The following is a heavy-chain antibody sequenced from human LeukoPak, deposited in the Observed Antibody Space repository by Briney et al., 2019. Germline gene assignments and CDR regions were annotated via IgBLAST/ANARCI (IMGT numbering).Heavy chain of an antibody. D-gene: IGHD2-15*01. CDR2: ISGGGRTT. J-gene: IGHJ4*02. Sequence: PGGSLRLSCAASGFTFSNHAMSWVRQAPGKGLQWVAVISGGGRTTEHGDFVKGRFTISRDNSKNTLSLQMNSLTVEDTAIYFCAKNVVVKRYIDFWGQGTLVTVSS. CDR1: GFTFSNHA. V-gene: IGHV3-23*01. CDR3: AKNVVVKRYIDF.